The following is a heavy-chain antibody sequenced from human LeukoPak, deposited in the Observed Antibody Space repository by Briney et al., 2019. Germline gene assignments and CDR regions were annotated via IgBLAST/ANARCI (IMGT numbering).Heavy chain of an antibody. CDR1: GGSISSYY. J-gene: IGHJ5*02. Sequence: SETLSLTCTVSGGSISSYYWSWIRQPAGKGLEWIGRIYTSGSTNYNPSLKSRVTMSVDTSKNQFSLKLSSVTAADTAVYYCARQLYYYDSSGYPYWFDPWGQGTLVTVSS. D-gene: IGHD3-22*01. CDR2: IYTSGST. V-gene: IGHV4-4*07. CDR3: ARQLYYYDSSGYPYWFDP.